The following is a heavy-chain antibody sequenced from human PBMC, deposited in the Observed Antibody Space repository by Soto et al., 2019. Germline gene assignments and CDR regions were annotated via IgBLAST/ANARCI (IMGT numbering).Heavy chain of an antibody. CDR2: ISASNGNR. CDR1: GYPFNKYS. D-gene: IGHD4-17*01. V-gene: IGHV1-18*04. CDR3: TRGHGDFAGDFDY. J-gene: IGHJ4*02. Sequence: QGQLVQSEAEMKWPGASVKVSCKASGYPFNKYSISWVRQAPGQGLEWMGWISASNGNRNYAQKFQGRVTLGTDTSTSTAYMELRNLRSDDTAVYYCTRGHGDFAGDFDYWGQGTLVTVSS.